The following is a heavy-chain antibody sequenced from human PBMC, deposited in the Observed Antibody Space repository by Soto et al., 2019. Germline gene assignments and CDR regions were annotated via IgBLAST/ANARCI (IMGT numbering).Heavy chain of an antibody. CDR1: GYTFTTFW. Sequence: PGESLKISCTGFGYTFTTFWIGWVRQMPWKGLEWMGRIDPRDSQTNYSPSFQGHVTISVDKSISTAYLQWDSLKASDTAMYYCARPFCSTDTCDSWFDPWGQGTLVTVSS. V-gene: IGHV5-10-1*01. CDR2: IDPRDSQT. D-gene: IGHD1-26*01. J-gene: IGHJ5*02. CDR3: ARPFCSTDTCDSWFDP.